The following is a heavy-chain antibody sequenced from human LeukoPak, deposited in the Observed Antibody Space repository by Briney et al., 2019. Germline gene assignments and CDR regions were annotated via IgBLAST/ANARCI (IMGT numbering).Heavy chain of an antibody. CDR3: AKDRSNYDWFDP. D-gene: IGHD4-11*01. Sequence: GGSLRLSCAASGFTFSSYAMSWVRQAPGKGLEWVSAVSGSGGSTYYADSVKGRFTISRDNSKNTLYLQMNSLRAEDTAVYYCAKDRSNYDWFDPWGQGTLVTVSS. CDR1: GFTFSSYA. CDR2: VSGSGGST. J-gene: IGHJ5*02. V-gene: IGHV3-23*01.